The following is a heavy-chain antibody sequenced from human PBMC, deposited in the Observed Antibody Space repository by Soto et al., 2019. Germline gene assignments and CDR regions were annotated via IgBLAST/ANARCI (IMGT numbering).Heavy chain of an antibody. CDR2: VSADNGDT. D-gene: IGHD2-15*01. CDR3: AREMPGYCSDSACLPGY. Sequence: ASVKVSCKASGYTFTTFGLVWVRQAPGQGPEWMGWVSADNGDTTYAQKFQGRVTMTRDTSTSTVYMELRSLRSDDTAMYYCAREMPGYCSDSACLPGYWGQGTQVPVSS. V-gene: IGHV1-18*01. CDR1: GYTFTTFG. J-gene: IGHJ4*02.